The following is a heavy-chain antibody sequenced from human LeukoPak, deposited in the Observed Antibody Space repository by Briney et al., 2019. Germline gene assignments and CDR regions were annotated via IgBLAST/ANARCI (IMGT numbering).Heavy chain of an antibody. CDR2: ISSSGSTI. D-gene: IGHD3-22*01. CDR3: ARPRMKYYYDSSGYYDY. V-gene: IGHV3-11*04. CDR1: GLTFSDYY. Sequence: GGSLRLSCAASGLTFSDYYMSWIRQAPGKGLEWVSYISSSGSTIYYADSVKGRFTISRDNAKNSLYLQMNSLRAEDTAVYYCARPRMKYYYDSSGYYDYWGQGTLVTVSS. J-gene: IGHJ4*02.